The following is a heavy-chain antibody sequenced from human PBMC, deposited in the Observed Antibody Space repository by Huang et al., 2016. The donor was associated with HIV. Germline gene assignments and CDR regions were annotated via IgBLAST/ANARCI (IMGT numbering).Heavy chain of an antibody. CDR3: ARDWVFNVGWFDP. V-gene: IGHV3-30-3*01. J-gene: IGHJ5*02. D-gene: IGHD2-15*01. CDR1: GFTFRSYA. CDR2: FSFDGSND. Sequence: QVQLVQSGGGVVQPGTSLRLSCAAAGFTFRSYAMHWVRQAPGKGLEWVALFSFDGSNDYYTDSVKSRFTISRDNSNNTLYLQMNSLTPADSAVYYCARDWVFNVGWFDPWGQGALVTVSS.